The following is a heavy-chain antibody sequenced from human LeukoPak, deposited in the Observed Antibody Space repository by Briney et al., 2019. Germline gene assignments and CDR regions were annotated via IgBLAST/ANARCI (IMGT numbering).Heavy chain of an antibody. CDR1: GFTFSSYG. CDR3: ATNSGYLDY. D-gene: IGHD1-26*01. V-gene: IGHV3-33*08. Sequence: PGGSLRVSCAASGFTFSSYGMHWVRQAPGKGVEWVAVIWYDGSNKYYADSVKGRFTISRDNSKNTLYLQMNSLRAEDTAVYYCATNSGYLDYWGQGTLVTVSS. CDR2: IWYDGSNK. J-gene: IGHJ4*02.